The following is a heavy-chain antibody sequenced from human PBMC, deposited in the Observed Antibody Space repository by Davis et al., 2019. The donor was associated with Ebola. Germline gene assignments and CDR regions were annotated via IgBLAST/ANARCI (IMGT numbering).Heavy chain of an antibody. V-gene: IGHV1-18*01. CDR2: ISAYNGNT. CDR3: AREETTVTTGWFDP. Sequence: ASVKVSCKASGYTFTSYGISWVRQAPGQGLEWMGWISAYNGNTNYAQKLQGRVTITADKSTSTAYMELSSLRSEDTAVYYCAREETTVTTGWFDPWGQGTLVTVSS. CDR1: GYTFTSYG. J-gene: IGHJ5*02. D-gene: IGHD4-17*01.